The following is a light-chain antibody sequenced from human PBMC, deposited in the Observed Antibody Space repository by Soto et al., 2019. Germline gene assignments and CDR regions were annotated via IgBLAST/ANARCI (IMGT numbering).Light chain of an antibody. Sequence: EIVLTQSPVTLSLSPGERATLSCRASHSVSSSLAWYQQKPGQAPRLLIYDASNRATGIPARFSGSGSGTDFTLTISSLEPEDFAVYYCQQRSNWPGLTFGGGTKVEI. J-gene: IGKJ4*01. CDR3: QQRSNWPGLT. V-gene: IGKV3-11*01. CDR1: HSVSSS. CDR2: DAS.